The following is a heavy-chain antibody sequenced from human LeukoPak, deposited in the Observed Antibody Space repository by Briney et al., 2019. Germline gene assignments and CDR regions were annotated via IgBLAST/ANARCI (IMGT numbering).Heavy chain of an antibody. D-gene: IGHD5-12*01. CDR2: IYYSGST. Sequence: SETLSLTCTVSGGPISSSSYYWGWIRQPPGKGLEWIGSIYYSGSTYYNPSLKSRVTISVDTSKNQFSLKLSSVTAADTAVYYCASGVAKYYFDYWGQGTLVTVSS. V-gene: IGHV4-39*01. CDR1: GGPISSSSYY. J-gene: IGHJ4*02. CDR3: ASGVAKYYFDY.